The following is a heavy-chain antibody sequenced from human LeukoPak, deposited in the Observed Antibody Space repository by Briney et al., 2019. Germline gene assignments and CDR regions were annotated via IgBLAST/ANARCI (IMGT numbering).Heavy chain of an antibody. CDR3: AGVRFLEWWQFDY. CDR1: GGSISSSSYY. Sequence: SETLSLTCTVSGGSISSSSYYWGWIRQPPGKGLEWIGSIYYSGSTYYNPSLKSRVTISVGTSKNQFSLKLSSVTAADTAVYYCAGVRFLEWWQFDYWGQGTLVTVSS. CDR2: IYYSGST. D-gene: IGHD3-3*01. V-gene: IGHV4-39*01. J-gene: IGHJ4*02.